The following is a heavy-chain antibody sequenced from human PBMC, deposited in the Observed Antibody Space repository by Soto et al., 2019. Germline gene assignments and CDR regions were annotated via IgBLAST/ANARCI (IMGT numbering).Heavy chain of an antibody. CDR3: ARSLITMIVVVTGGMDV. Sequence: GXSLKVACKAFASCMSSYHVHWVRQPPEQGLEWMGIINPSGGSTSYAQKFQGRVTMTRDTSTSTVYMELSSLRSEDTAVYYCARSLITMIVVVTGGMDVWAQRTTVTVSS. V-gene: IGHV1-46*01. D-gene: IGHD3-22*01. J-gene: IGHJ6*02. CDR2: INPSGGST. CDR1: ASCMSSYH.